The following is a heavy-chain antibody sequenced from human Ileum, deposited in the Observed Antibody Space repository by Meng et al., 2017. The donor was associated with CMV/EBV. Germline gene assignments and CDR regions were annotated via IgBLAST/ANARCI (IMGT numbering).Heavy chain of an antibody. CDR3: AGGGPAIYSPFDP. J-gene: IGHJ5*02. CDR1: GSTFSNYR. Sequence: CVASGSTFSNYRMSWVRQAPGRGLEWVSGISSSGGSTYDADSVKGRFSISRDNSRNTLYLQMMSLRAEDTAVYYCAGGGPAIYSPFDPWGQGTLVTVSS. D-gene: IGHD3-16*01. V-gene: IGHV3-23*01. CDR2: ISSSGGST.